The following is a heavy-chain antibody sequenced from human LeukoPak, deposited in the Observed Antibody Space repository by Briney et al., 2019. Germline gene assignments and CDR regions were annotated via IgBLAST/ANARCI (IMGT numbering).Heavy chain of an antibody. V-gene: IGHV3-7*04. CDR2: IKQDGNEK. CDR3: ARDQWQWLGRFYY. J-gene: IGHJ4*02. CDR1: GFSFSNYW. Sequence: GGSLRLPCAASGFSFSNYWVSWVRQAPGKGLEWVANIKQDGNEKYYVDSVKGRFTISRDNALFLQMNSLRAEDTAVYYCARDQWQWLGRFYYWGQGRLVSVSS. D-gene: IGHD6-19*01.